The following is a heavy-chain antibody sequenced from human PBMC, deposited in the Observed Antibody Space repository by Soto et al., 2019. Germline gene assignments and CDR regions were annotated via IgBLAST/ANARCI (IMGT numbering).Heavy chain of an antibody. CDR1: GGSISSGDYY. J-gene: IGHJ5*02. V-gene: IGHV4-30-4*01. CDR2: IYYSGST. CDR3: ARGRPVVLDP. Sequence: QVQLQESGPGLVKPSQTLSLTCTVSGGSISSGDYYWSWIRQPPGKGLEWIGYIYYSGSTYYNPSLXSXVXIXLDTSKNQFSLKLSSVTAADTAVYYCARGRPVVLDPWGQGTLVTVSS. D-gene: IGHD2-21*01.